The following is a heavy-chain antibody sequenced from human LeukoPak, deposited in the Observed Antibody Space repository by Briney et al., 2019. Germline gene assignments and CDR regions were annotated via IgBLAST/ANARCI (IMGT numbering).Heavy chain of an antibody. J-gene: IGHJ5*02. CDR3: ARDRFGEHANWFDP. V-gene: IGHV1-69*04. Sequence: SVKVSCKASGGTFSSYATSWVRQAPGQGLEWMGRIIPILGIANYAQKFQGRVTITADKSTSTAYMELSSLRSEDTAVYYCARDRFGEHANWFDPWGQGTPVTVSS. CDR2: IIPILGIA. CDR1: GGTFSSYA. D-gene: IGHD3-10*01.